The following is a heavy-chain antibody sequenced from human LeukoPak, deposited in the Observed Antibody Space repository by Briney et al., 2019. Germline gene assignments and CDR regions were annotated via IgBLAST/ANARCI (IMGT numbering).Heavy chain of an antibody. J-gene: IGHJ4*02. CDR2: IYYSGST. V-gene: IGHV4-59*01. D-gene: IGHD6-19*01. CDR3: ASWIKYSSGWYTPDY. CDR1: GGSISSYY. Sequence: SETLSLTCTVSGGSISSYYWSWLRQPPGKGLEWIGYIYYSGSTNYNPSLKSRVTISVDTSKNQFSLKLSSVTAADTAVYYCASWIKYSSGWYTPDYWGQGTLVTVSS.